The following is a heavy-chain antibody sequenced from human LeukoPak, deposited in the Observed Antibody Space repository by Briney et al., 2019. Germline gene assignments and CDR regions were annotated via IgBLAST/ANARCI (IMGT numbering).Heavy chain of an antibody. V-gene: IGHV4-39*07. D-gene: IGHD3-3*02. Sequence: SETLSLTCSVAGASISSHSYSWGWIRQPPGKGLEWIGNIYYSGTSYYNPSLQSRVTISIHKSKTHLSLNLTSVTAADTAVYYCERGTPNFLPLVIAFRDPFDTWGQGTLVAVSS. J-gene: IGHJ5*02. CDR2: IYYSGTS. CDR1: GASISSHSYS. CDR3: ERGTPNFLPLVIAFRDPFDT.